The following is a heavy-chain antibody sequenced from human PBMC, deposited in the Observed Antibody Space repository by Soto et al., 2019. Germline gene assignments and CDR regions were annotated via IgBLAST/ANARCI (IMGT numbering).Heavy chain of an antibody. D-gene: IGHD3-10*01. CDR1: GYTFTSYY. V-gene: IGHV1-46*01. J-gene: IGHJ4*02. CDR2: INPSGGST. Sequence: ASVKVSCKASGYTFTSYYMHWVRQAPGQGLEWMGIINPSGGSTSYAQKFQGRVTMTRDTSTSTAYMELRSLGSDDTAVYYCASGWFGEFGYQFDYWGQGTLVTVSS. CDR3: ASGWFGEFGYQFDY.